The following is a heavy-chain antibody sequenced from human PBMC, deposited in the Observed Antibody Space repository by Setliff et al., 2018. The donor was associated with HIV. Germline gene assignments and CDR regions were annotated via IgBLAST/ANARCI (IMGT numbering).Heavy chain of an antibody. CDR3: ARVVVERATIFDF. V-gene: IGHV4-30-4*08. CDR1: GGSISSADYY. CDR2: IYYSGNT. D-gene: IGHD5-12*01. Sequence: KASETLSLTCTVSGGSISSADYYWSWIRQPPGKGLEWIGYIYYSGNTYFNPALKSRITMSVDTSEDQFSLKLSSVTAADTAVYYCARVVVERATIFDFWGPGTLVTVSS. J-gene: IGHJ4*02.